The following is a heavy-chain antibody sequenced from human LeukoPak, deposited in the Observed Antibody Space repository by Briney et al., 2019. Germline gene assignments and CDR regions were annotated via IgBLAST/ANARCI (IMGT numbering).Heavy chain of an antibody. CDR1: GGTFSSYA. V-gene: IGHV1-69*04. D-gene: IGHD5-24*01. CDR3: ARDLWEPEWLQKPLGY. CDR2: IIPILGIA. Sequence: GASVKVSCKASGGTFSSYAISWVRQAPGQGLEWMGRIIPILGIANYAQKFQGRVTITADKSTSTAYMELSSLRSEDTAVYYCARDLWEPEWLQKPLGYWGQGTLVTVSS. J-gene: IGHJ4*02.